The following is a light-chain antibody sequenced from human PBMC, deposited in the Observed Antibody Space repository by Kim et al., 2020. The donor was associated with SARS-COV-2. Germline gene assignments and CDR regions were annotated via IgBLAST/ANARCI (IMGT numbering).Light chain of an antibody. CDR1: SSDVGGYNY. CDR2: DVS. CDR3: SSYTSSSTRV. V-gene: IGLV2-14*03. J-gene: IGLJ3*02. Sequence: GQSSNISCTETSSDVGGYNYVSWYQQHPGKDPRLMIYDVSNRPSGVSNRFSGSKSGNTASLTISGLQAEDEADYCCSSYTSSSTRVFGGGTQLTVL.